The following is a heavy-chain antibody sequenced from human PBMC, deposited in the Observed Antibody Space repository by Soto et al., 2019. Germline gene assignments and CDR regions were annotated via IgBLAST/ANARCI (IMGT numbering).Heavy chain of an antibody. CDR1: GFTFSSYG. J-gene: IGHJ6*03. Sequence: GGSLRLSCAASGFTFSSYGMYWVRQAPGKGLEWVAVISYDGSNKYYADSVKGRFTISRDNSKNTLYLKMNSLRAEDTAVYYCAKEEVVAAQSNYYYYYMDVWGKGTTVTVSS. CDR3: AKEEVVAAQSNYYYYYMDV. D-gene: IGHD2-15*01. V-gene: IGHV3-30*18. CDR2: ISYDGSNK.